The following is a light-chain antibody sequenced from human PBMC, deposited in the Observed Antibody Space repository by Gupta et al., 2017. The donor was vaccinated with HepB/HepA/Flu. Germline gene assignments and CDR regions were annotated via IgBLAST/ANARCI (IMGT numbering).Light chain of an antibody. Sequence: VTISCSGSNSNIGPNYVSWYQQFPGTAPKLLIYENNKRPSGIPDRFSASKSGTSATLDITGLQTGDEAHYYCGTWHISLGAGGWVFGGGTKLTVL. J-gene: IGLJ3*02. CDR3: GTWHISLGAGGWV. CDR1: NSNIGPNY. CDR2: ENN. V-gene: IGLV1-51*02.